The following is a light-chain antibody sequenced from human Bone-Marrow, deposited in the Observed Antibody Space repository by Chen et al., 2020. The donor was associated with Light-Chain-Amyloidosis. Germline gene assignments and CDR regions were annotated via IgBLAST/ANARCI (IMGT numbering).Light chain of an antibody. CDR2: AAS. J-gene: IGKJ2*01. Sequence: DIQMTQSPASLSASVGDRVTITCRASQSIGNYLNWFQQKPGKAPNLLIYAASNLQSGVPSRFSGSGSGADFTLTISSLQPEEFGTYYCQQSYNTPRTFGQGTKLEIK. CDR3: QQSYNTPRT. CDR1: QSIGNY. V-gene: IGKV1-39*01.